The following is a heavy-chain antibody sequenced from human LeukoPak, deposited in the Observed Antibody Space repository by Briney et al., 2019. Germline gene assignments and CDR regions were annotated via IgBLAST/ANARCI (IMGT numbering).Heavy chain of an antibody. CDR2: ISYDGSNK. CDR1: GFTFSSYA. Sequence: GGALRLSCAASGFTFSSYAMHWVRQAPAKGLERVAVISYDGSNKYYADSVKRRFTISRDNSKNTLYLQMNSLRAEDTAVYYCARAPDIVVVPAAIDYWGQGTLVTVSS. J-gene: IGHJ4*02. V-gene: IGHV3-30*04. D-gene: IGHD2-2*01. CDR3: ARAPDIVVVPAAIDY.